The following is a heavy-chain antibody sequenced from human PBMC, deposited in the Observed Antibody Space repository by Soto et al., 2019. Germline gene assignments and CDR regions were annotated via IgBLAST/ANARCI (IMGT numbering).Heavy chain of an antibody. Sequence: GGSLRLSCAASGFTFSTYAMSWVRRAPGKGLEWVSGISGSGGYTYYADSVKGRFTISRDNSKKALYLQMNSLTADDTAVYYCATYPEYSVYDGSYFDYWRQGTLVTASS. CDR1: GFTFSTYA. V-gene: IGHV3-23*01. D-gene: IGHD5-12*01. CDR2: ISGSGGYT. CDR3: ATYPEYSVYDGSYFDY. J-gene: IGHJ4*02.